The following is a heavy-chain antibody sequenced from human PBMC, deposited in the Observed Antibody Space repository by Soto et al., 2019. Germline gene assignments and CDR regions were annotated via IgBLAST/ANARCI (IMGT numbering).Heavy chain of an antibody. CDR1: GYTFTSYA. Sequence: VASVKVSCKASGYTFTSYAMHWVRQAPGQRLEWMGWINAGNGNTKYSQKFQGRVTITRDTSASTAYMELSSLRSEDTAVYYCARGGGHRGSWFDPWGQGTLVTVSS. CDR3: ARGGGHRGSWFDP. CDR2: INAGNGNT. V-gene: IGHV1-3*01. J-gene: IGHJ5*02. D-gene: IGHD2-15*01.